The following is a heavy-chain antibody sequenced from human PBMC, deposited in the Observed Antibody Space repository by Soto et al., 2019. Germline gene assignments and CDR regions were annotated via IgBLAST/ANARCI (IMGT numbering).Heavy chain of an antibody. D-gene: IGHD6-13*01. V-gene: IGHV3-7*03. CDR2: IKQDGSEE. J-gene: IGHJ4*02. CDR3: ARMAAVCYFES. Sequence: PGGSLRRSCAAAGFTFSSYWMSWVRQAPGKGLEWVANIKQDGSEEYYVDSVKGRFTISRDNAKNSLYLQMNSLRAEDTAVYYCARMAAVCYFESWGQGTLVTVSS. CDR1: GFTFSSYW.